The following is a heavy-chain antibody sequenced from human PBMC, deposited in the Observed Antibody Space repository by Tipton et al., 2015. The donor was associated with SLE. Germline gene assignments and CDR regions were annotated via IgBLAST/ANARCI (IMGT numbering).Heavy chain of an antibody. D-gene: IGHD3-10*01. V-gene: IGHV3-23*01. CDR2: ISGSGGST. J-gene: IGHJ5*02. CDR1: GFTFSSYA. Sequence: SLRLSCAASGFTFSSYAMSWVRQAPGKGLEWVSAISGSGGSTYYADSVKGRFTTSRDNSKNTLYLQMNSLRAEDTAVYYCAKETLLWFGESTNPWGQGTLVTVSS. CDR3: AKETLLWFGESTNP.